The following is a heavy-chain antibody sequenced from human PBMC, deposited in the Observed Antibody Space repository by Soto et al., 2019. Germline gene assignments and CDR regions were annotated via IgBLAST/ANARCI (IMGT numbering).Heavy chain of an antibody. CDR3: AGIYSGSPGGILRY. Sequence: QVQLQESGPGLIKPSQTLTLNCTVSGGSISSGGYYWSWIRQHPGKGLEWIGYIYYSGSTYYNPSLKSRVTISVDTSKNQFSLKLSPVTAADTAVYYCAGIYSGSPGGILRYWGQGTLVTVSP. CDR1: GGSISSGGYY. V-gene: IGHV4-31*03. CDR2: IYYSGST. J-gene: IGHJ4*02. D-gene: IGHD1-26*01.